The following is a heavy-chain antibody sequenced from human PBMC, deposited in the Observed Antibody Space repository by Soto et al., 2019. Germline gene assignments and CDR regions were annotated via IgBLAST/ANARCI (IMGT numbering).Heavy chain of an antibody. CDR2: FNPTGDTA. CDR1: GYTFTSYY. CDR3: ARRGGYDSSGYYRGGDAFDI. J-gene: IGHJ3*02. D-gene: IGHD3-22*01. V-gene: IGHV1-46*01. Sequence: GASVKVSCKASGYTFTSYYIHWVRQAPGQGLEWMGIFNPTGDTASYAQKLQGRVTMTRDTSTGTAYMELGSLRSEDTAVYYCARRGGYDSSGYYRGGDAFDIWGQGTMVT.